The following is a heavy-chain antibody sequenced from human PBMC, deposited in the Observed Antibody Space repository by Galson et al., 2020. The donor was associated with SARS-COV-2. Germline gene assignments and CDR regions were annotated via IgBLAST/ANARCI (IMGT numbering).Heavy chain of an antibody. CDR1: DGPISSYY. D-gene: IGHD4-17*01. CDR3: ARDPAPLYGDNYYYGMDV. V-gene: IGHV4-59*01. CDR2: ISYSRSA. Sequence: ETSETLSLTCSVSDGPISSYYWSWIRQPPGKGLEWIGYISYSRSANYNPSLGSRVTISVDLSKNQFSLKVTSVTAADTAVYYCARDPAPLYGDNYYYGMDVWGRGTTVTVSS. J-gene: IGHJ6*02.